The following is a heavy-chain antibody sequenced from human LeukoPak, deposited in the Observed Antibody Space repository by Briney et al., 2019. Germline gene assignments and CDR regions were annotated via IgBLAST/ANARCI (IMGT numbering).Heavy chain of an antibody. J-gene: IGHJ4*02. V-gene: IGHV4-34*01. CDR2: INHSGST. CDR3: ARVRHYYDSRLYFDY. CDR1: GGSFSGYY. Sequence: SETLSLTCAVYGGSFSGYYWSWIRQPPGKGLEWIGEINHSGSTNYNPSLKSRLTISVDTSKNQFSLKLSYVTAADTAVYYCARVRHYYDSRLYFDYWGQGTLVTVSS. D-gene: IGHD3-22*01.